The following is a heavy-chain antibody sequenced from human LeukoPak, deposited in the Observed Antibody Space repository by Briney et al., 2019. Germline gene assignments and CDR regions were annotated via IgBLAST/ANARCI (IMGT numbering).Heavy chain of an antibody. D-gene: IGHD6-19*01. V-gene: IGHV3-23*01. CDR1: GFTFSSYA. Sequence: GGSLRLSCAASGFTFSSYAMSWVRQAPGKGLEWVSAISGSGGSTYYADSVKGRFTISRDNSKNTLYLQMNSLRAEDTAVYYCAKVIRRRQWLVAGHDAFDIWGQGTMVTVSS. CDR3: AKVIRRRQWLVAGHDAFDI. CDR2: ISGSGGST. J-gene: IGHJ3*02.